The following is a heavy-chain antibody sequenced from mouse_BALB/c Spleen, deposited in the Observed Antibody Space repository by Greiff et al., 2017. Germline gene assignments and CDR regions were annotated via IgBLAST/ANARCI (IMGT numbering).Heavy chain of an antibody. Sequence: QVHVKQSGAELVRPGVSVKISCKGSGYTFTDYAMHWVKQSHAKSLEWIGVISTYYGDASYNQKFKGKATMTVDKSSSTAYMELARLTSEDSAIYYCARRGGYGNYAMDYWGQGTSVTVSS. CDR1: GYTFTDYA. J-gene: IGHJ4*01. D-gene: IGHD2-1*01. CDR3: ARRGGYGNYAMDY. CDR2: ISTYYGDA. V-gene: IGHV1S137*01.